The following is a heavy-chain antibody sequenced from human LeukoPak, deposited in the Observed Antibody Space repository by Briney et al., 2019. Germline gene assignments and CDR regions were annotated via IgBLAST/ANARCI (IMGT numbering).Heavy chain of an antibody. CDR3: ASTYTGYSSSWYEAPYFDY. CDR1: GGSISSGGYS. V-gene: IGHV4-30-2*01. Sequence: SETLSLSCAVYGGSISSGGYSWSWIRQPPGKGLEWIGYIYHSGSTYYNPSLKSRVTISVDRSKNQFSLKLSSVTAADTAVYYCASTYTGYSSSWYEAPYFDYWGQGTLVTVSS. D-gene: IGHD6-13*01. CDR2: IYHSGST. J-gene: IGHJ4*02.